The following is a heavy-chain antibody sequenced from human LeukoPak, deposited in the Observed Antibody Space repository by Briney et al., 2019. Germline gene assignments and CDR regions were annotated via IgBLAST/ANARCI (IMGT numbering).Heavy chain of an antibody. CDR2: ISGSGGST. J-gene: IGHJ5*02. V-gene: IGHV3-23*01. Sequence: GGSLRLSCAASRFTFSSYSMNWVRQAPGKGLEWVSAISGSGGSTYYADSVKGRFTISRDNSKNTLYLQMNSLRAEDTAVYYCAKDLAGTWSSWFGPWGQGTLVTVSS. D-gene: IGHD6-13*01. CDR3: AKDLAGTWSSWFGP. CDR1: RFTFSSYS.